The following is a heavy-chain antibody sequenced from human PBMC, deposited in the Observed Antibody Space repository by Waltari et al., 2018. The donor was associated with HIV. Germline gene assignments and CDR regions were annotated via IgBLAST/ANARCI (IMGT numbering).Heavy chain of an antibody. CDR2: INHSGST. J-gene: IGHJ5*02. CDR3: ARHGNYGDYVFDP. CDR1: GGSFSGYY. D-gene: IGHD4-17*01. Sequence: QVQLQQWGAGPLKPSETLSLTCAVYGGSFSGYYWSWIRQPPGKGLEWIGEINHSGSTNYNPSLKSRVTISVDTSKNQFSLKLSSVTAADTAVYYCARHGNYGDYVFDPWGQGTLVTVSS. V-gene: IGHV4-34*01.